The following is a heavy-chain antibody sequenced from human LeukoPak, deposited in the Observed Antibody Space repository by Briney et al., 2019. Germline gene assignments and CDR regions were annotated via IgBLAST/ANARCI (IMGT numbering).Heavy chain of an antibody. CDR3: ARGSTVTRY. V-gene: IGHV4-34*01. Sequence: LRLSCAASGFTFSSYAMHWVRQPPGKGLEWIGEINHSGSTNYNPSLKSRVTISVDTSKNQFSLKLSSVTAADTAVYYCARGSTVTRYWGQGTLVTVSS. D-gene: IGHD4-17*01. J-gene: IGHJ4*02. CDR2: INHSGST. CDR1: GFTFSSYA.